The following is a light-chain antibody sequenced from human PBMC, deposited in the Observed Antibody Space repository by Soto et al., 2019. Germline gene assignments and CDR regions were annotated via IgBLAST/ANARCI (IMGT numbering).Light chain of an antibody. Sequence: QSALTQPPSASGSPGQSVTICCTGSSSDVGGYNFVSWHQQHPGKAPKLMIYEVSKRPSGVPDRFSGSKSGNTASLTVSGLQSEDQADYYCSSYAGSSNFVFGTGTKVTVL. CDR2: EVS. CDR1: SSDVGGYNF. CDR3: SSYAGSSNFV. J-gene: IGLJ1*01. V-gene: IGLV2-8*01.